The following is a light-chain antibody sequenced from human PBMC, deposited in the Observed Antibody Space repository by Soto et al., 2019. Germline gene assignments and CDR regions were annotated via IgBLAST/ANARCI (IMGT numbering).Light chain of an antibody. CDR2: DAS. Sequence: DIQMTQSPSTLSASVGDRVTITCRASQSISSWLAWYQQKPGKAPKLLIYDASSLASGVPSRFSGSGSGTEFTLTVSSLQADDFATYYCQQYNSYWTFGQGNKVEIK. CDR1: QSISSW. J-gene: IGKJ1*01. CDR3: QQYNSYWT. V-gene: IGKV1-5*01.